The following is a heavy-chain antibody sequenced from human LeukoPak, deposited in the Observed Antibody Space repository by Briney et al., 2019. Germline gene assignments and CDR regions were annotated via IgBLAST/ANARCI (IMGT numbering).Heavy chain of an antibody. CDR1: GGSISSGYY. D-gene: IGHD6-19*01. J-gene: IGHJ4*02. V-gene: IGHV4-39*07. CDR3: ARDNEAVAGDY. CDR2: IYYSGNT. Sequence: SETLSLTCIVSGGSISSGYYWGWIRQPPGKGLEWIGSIYYSGNTYYNPSLKSRVSISLDTSKNQFSLRLTSVTAADTAVYYCARDNEAVAGDYWGQGTLVTVSS.